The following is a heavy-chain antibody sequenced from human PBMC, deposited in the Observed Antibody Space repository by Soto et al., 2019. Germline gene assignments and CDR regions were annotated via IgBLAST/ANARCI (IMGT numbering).Heavy chain of an antibody. Sequence: QVQLVQSGAEVKKPGASVKVSCKASGYTFTSYGITWVRQAPGQGLEWMGWISAYNGNTNYAQKLQGRVTMTTDTTRNTDYMERSSLRGDVTAVYYCAREDLGYCSGGSCWKFDPWGQGALVAVSS. CDR2: ISAYNGNT. V-gene: IGHV1-18*01. J-gene: IGHJ5*02. D-gene: IGHD2-15*01. CDR3: AREDLGYCSGGSCWKFDP. CDR1: GYTFTSYG.